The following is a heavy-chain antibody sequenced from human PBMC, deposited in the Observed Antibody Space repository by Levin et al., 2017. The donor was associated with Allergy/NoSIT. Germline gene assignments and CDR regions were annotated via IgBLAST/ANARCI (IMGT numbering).Heavy chain of an antibody. V-gene: IGHV4-39*07. J-gene: IGHJ4*02. CDR2: LYFSDTS. CDR3: ARAAVGGYTSSWYYFDN. CDR1: GDSINSRSYY. Sequence: PGESLKISCTVSGDSINSRSYYWGWIRQPPGKGLEWIGSLYFSDTSYYNPSLRSRVTISVDSSKNQFSLRLNSVTAADTAMYYCARAAVGGYTSSWYYFDNWGQGTLVTVSS. D-gene: IGHD6-13*01.